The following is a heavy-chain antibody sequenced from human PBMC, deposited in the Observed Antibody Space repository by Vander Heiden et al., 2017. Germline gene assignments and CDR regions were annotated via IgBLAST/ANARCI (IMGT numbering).Heavy chain of an antibody. CDR1: GFTFSSYA. V-gene: IGHV3-30-3*01. J-gene: IGHJ4*02. CDR2: ISYDGSNK. CDR3: ARAGRRIVGAEGLDY. D-gene: IGHD1-26*01. Sequence: QVQLVESGGGVVQPGRSLRLSCAASGFTFSSYAMHWVRQAPGKGLEWVAVISYDGSNKYYADSVKGRFTISGDNSKNTLYLQMNSLRAEDTAVYYCARAGRRIVGAEGLDYWGQGTLVTVSS.